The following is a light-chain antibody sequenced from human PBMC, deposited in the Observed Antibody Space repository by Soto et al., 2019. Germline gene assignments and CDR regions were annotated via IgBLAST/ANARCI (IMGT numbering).Light chain of an antibody. CDR1: QSVSNNY. V-gene: IGKV3-20*01. Sequence: EIVWTQAPGTLSLSPWERSTLSCRASQSVSNNYLAWYQQKPGQAPRLLIYGASNRATGIPDRFSGNGSGTDFTLTISRLETEDFAVYYCQQYGSSGTFGQGTKVDI. CDR3: QQYGSSGT. CDR2: GAS. J-gene: IGKJ1*01.